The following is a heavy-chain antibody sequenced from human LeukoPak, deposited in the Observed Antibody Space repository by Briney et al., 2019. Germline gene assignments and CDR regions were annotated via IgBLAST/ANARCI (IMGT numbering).Heavy chain of an antibody. D-gene: IGHD3-10*01. V-gene: IGHV3-7*01. J-gene: IGHJ4*02. CDR3: AKVAKYYYGSETYYFFEH. Sequence: PGGTLRLSCVASGFTYSHYGMNWVRQAPGKGLEWVANINQDGTEKHYVDTVKGRFTISRDNAKNSLYLQMNSLRVEDTAVYYCAKVAKYYYGSETYYFFEHWGQGTPVTASS. CDR1: GFTYSHYG. CDR2: INQDGTEK.